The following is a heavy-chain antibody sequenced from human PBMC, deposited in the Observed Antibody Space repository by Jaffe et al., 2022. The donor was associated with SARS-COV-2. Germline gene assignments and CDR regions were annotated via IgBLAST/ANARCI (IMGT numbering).Heavy chain of an antibody. Sequence: EVQLVESGGGLVKPGGSLRLSCAASGFTFSSYSMNWVRQAPGKGLEWVSSISSSSSYIYYADSVKGRFTISRDNAKNSLYLQMNSLRAEDTAVYYCASLGRITMVRGVIELFDPWGQGTLVTVSS. CDR1: GFTFSSYS. V-gene: IGHV3-21*01. CDR2: ISSSSSYI. D-gene: IGHD3-10*01. CDR3: ASLGRITMVRGVIELFDP. J-gene: IGHJ5*02.